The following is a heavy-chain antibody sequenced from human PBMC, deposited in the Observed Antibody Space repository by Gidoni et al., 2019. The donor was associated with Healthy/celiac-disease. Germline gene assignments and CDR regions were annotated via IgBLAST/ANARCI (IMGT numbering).Heavy chain of an antibody. CDR1: GLTFSSYS. D-gene: IGHD4-17*01. CDR3: ASTPVYGDYEFDY. V-gene: IGHV3-21*01. J-gene: IGHJ4*02. CDR2: ISSSSSYI. Sequence: EVQLVAYGGGLVKPGGALRLSCAASGLTFSSYSMNWVRQAPGKGLEWVSSISSSSSYIYYADSVKGRFTISRDNAKNSLYLQMNSLRAEDTAVYYCASTPVYGDYEFDYWGQGTLVTVSS.